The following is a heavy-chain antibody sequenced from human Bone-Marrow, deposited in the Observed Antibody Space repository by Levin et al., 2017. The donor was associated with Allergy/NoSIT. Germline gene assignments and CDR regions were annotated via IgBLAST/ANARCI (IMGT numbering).Heavy chain of an antibody. V-gene: IGHV3-11*01. CDR2: ISESGSRT. CDR3: ATEFHPRRDAYRQGDS. J-gene: IGHJ4*02. D-gene: IGHD5-24*01. CDR1: GFTFGDYY. Sequence: GGSLRLSCVASGFTFGDYYMDWIRQAPGKGLEWLSDISESGSRTRYADSVKGRFTISRDNAHNSLYLQRNNLRAEETAVYYWATEFHPRRDAYRQGDSWGQGTLVTVSS.